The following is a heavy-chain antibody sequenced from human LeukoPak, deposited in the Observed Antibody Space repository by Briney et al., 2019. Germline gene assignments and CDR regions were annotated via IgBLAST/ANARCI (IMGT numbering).Heavy chain of an antibody. D-gene: IGHD6-13*01. J-gene: IGHJ4*02. Sequence: PGGSLRLSCAASGFSFGSYSMNWVRQAPGKGLEWVSSISSSSTYIYYADSVKGRFTISRDNAKNSLYLQMNSLRAEDTAVYYCAREVFSSSWPTFDYWGQGTLVTVSS. V-gene: IGHV3-21*01. CDR3: AREVFSSSWPTFDY. CDR2: ISSSSTYI. CDR1: GFSFGSYS.